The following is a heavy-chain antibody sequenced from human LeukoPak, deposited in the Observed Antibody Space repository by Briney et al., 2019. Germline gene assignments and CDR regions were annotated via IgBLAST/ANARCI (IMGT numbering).Heavy chain of an antibody. V-gene: IGHV3-30*01. CDR3: ARERTTVTTDDAFDI. J-gene: IGHJ3*02. D-gene: IGHD4-17*01. CDR2: VSFDGTNK. CDR1: GFTFSSYA. Sequence: PGASLRPSCTASGFTFSSYAMHWVRQPPGKGLGWEAVVSFDGTNKYYADVVKGRFTISRDNSKNTLYLQMNSLRAEDTAVYYCARERTTVTTDDAFDIWGQGTMVTVSS.